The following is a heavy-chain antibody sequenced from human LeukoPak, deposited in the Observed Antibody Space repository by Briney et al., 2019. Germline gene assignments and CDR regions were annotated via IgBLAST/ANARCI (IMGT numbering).Heavy chain of an antibody. J-gene: IGHJ4*02. CDR2: IYHCGST. Sequence: SETLSLTCTVSGYSIISDYFWGWIRQPPGKGLEWIGTIYHCGSTYYSPSLKSRVTVSVDTSKNEFSLKLSSVTAADTAVYFCARGIVGSRDFYFRYYFDYWGQGTLVTVSS. V-gene: IGHV4-38-2*02. CDR3: ARGIVGSRDFYFRYYFDY. D-gene: IGHD3/OR15-3a*01. CDR1: GYSIISDYF.